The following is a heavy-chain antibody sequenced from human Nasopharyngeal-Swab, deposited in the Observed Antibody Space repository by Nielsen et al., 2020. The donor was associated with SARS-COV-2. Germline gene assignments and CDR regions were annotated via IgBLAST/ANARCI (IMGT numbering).Heavy chain of an antibody. CDR3: AKANVLFWFGQFKNDGFDI. CDR2: ISYAGSKK. V-gene: IGHV3-30*18. D-gene: IGHD3-10*01. J-gene: IGHJ3*02. CDR1: GFSFNNYG. Sequence: SLKISCTASGFSFNNYGIHWVRQAPGKGLEWVAVISYAGSKKFYAESVEGRFTISRDYSKSTLYLQMDSLRTEDTAMYYCAKANVLFWFGQFKNDGFDIWGQGTMVAVSS.